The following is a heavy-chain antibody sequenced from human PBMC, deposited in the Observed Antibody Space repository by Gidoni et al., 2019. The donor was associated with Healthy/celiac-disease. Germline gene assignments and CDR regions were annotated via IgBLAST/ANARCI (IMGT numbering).Heavy chain of an antibody. Sequence: QVQLQESGPGLVKPSETLSRTCTGAGYSISSGHYWGWIRQPPGKGLEWIGGIYHSGSTYYNPSLKSRVTISVDTSKNQFSLKLSSVTAADTAVYYCARDELETRAYGDYTFDYWGQGTLVTVSS. CDR3: ARDELETRAYGDYTFDY. J-gene: IGHJ4*02. D-gene: IGHD4-17*01. V-gene: IGHV4-38-2*02. CDR2: IYHSGST. CDR1: GYSISSGHY.